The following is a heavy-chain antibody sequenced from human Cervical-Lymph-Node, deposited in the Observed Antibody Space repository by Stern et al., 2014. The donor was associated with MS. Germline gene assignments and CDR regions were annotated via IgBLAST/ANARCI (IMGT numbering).Heavy chain of an antibody. CDR3: VRAREGYYFDY. J-gene: IGHJ4*02. Sequence: QVTLRESGPALVKPTQTLTLTCTFSGFSLSTTGMSLSWIRQPPAKALEWLALLDWDGYKYYSTALKTRLTISKDTSKNQVVLTMTNMAPLDTATYFCVRAREGYYFDYWGQGIPVTVSS. CDR2: LDWDGYK. V-gene: IGHV2-70*01. D-gene: IGHD2-21*01. CDR1: GFSLSTTGMS.